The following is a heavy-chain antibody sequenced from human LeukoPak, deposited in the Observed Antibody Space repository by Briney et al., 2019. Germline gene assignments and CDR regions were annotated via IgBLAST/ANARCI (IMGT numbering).Heavy chain of an antibody. V-gene: IGHV3-33*01. Sequence: GRSLRLSCAAYGYTFSSNDMHWDRQAPGKGLEWVAVIWFDGSRTYYADSVKGRFTISRDNSENILYLQMNSLRAEDTALYFCARILGGCIGTTCYAIPPDYWGQGTQVTVSS. CDR2: IWFDGSRT. CDR1: GYTFSSND. J-gene: IGHJ4*02. CDR3: ARILGGCIGTTCYAIPPDY. D-gene: IGHD2-2*01.